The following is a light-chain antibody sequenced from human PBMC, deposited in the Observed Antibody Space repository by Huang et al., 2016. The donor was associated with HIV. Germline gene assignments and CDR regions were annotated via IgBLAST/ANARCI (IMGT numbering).Light chain of an antibody. J-gene: IGKJ2*01. Sequence: IVMTQSPATRSVSPGERVTLSCRASRSVGNNLAWYQQKVGQPPRLLIYGASTRATCIAARFRGSGSGTDFTLTISSLQSEDFAVYYCQQYNDWPPWYTFGQGTKLEIK. CDR2: GAS. CDR1: RSVGNN. V-gene: IGKV3-15*01. CDR3: QQYNDWPPWYT.